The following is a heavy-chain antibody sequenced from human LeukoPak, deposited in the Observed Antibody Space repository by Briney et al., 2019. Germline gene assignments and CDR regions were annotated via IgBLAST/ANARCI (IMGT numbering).Heavy chain of an antibody. J-gene: IGHJ4*02. Sequence: SETLSLTCTVSGGSIGGYYWSWVRQAAGKGLEWIGRIDSSGSTNYNPSLKSRVTMSVDTSKNQFSLQLASVTAADTAVYYCARALVTYYYDSSGYSGLFAYWGQGTLVTVSS. CDR3: ARALVTYYYDSSGYSGLFAY. CDR2: IDSSGST. D-gene: IGHD3-22*01. CDR1: GGSIGGYY. V-gene: IGHV4-4*07.